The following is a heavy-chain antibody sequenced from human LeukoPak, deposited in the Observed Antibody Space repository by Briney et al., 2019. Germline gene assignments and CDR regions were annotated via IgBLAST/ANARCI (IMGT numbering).Heavy chain of an antibody. CDR1: GFTFTNYA. D-gene: IGHD2-21*02. Sequence: GGSLRLSCAASGFTFTNYALHWVRQAPGKGLEWVAVISYDGTNKYYADSVTGRFTISRDNSKNTLSLQMNSLRAEDTALYYCARGFVLGAAKNYFDYWGQGALVTVSS. V-gene: IGHV3-30-3*01. J-gene: IGHJ4*02. CDR3: ARGFVLGAAKNYFDY. CDR2: ISYDGTNK.